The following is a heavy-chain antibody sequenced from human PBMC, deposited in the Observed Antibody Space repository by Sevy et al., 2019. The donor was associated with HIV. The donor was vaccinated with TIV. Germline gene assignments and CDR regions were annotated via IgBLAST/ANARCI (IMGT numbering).Heavy chain of an antibody. J-gene: IGHJ6*02. CDR1: GGSISSYY. Sequence: SETLSLTCTVSGGSISSYYWSWIRQPPGKGLEWIGYIYYSGSTNYNPSLKSRFTISVDTSKNQFSLKLSSVTAADTAVYYCARMRYCSSTSCYLGGGYYYGMDVWGQGTTVTVSS. CDR2: IYYSGST. V-gene: IGHV4-59*01. D-gene: IGHD2-2*01. CDR3: ARMRYCSSTSCYLGGGYYYGMDV.